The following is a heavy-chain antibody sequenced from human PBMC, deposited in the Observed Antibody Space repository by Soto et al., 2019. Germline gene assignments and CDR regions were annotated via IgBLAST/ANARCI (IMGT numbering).Heavy chain of an antibody. Sequence: QITLKESGPTLVKSTQTLTLTCSFSGFSLTTDGEGVGWVRQSPGEALEWLALIYWDDDERYSPSLKARLTIPRDISRNQVILGMTNMEPVDTGTYFCAHSRNLITEDAQVGDFDYWGQGT. CDR2: IYWDDDE. J-gene: IGHJ4*02. V-gene: IGHV2-5*02. CDR1: GFSLTTDGEG. CDR3: AHSRNLITEDAQVGDFDY. D-gene: IGHD1-26*01.